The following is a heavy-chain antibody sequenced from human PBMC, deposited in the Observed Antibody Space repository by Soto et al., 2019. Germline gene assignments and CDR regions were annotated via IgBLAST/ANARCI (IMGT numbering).Heavy chain of an antibody. D-gene: IGHD4-17*01. Sequence: EGQLVESGGGLVKPGGSLRLSCAASGFIFTNYGMHWVRQAPGKGLEWVASISRTGDDVLYADSVKGRFSISRDSAKNSLSLQMSSLRVEDTSVYYCATDSLYSTTWYDYFDLWGQGTLVTVSS. CDR1: GFIFTNYG. J-gene: IGHJ5*02. CDR3: ATDSLYSTTWYDYFDL. CDR2: ISRTGDDV. V-gene: IGHV3-21*06.